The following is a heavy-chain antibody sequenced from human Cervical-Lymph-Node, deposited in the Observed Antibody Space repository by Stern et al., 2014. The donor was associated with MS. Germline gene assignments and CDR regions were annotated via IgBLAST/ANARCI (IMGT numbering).Heavy chain of an antibody. J-gene: IGHJ4*02. Sequence: VQPVESGGGVVQPGRSLRLSCAASGFNFISYSMYWVRQAPGKGLEWVAVILHDGSNEYYADSVKGRFTISRDNSKNTVSLQMNSLRVEDTAVYYCAREPYNYDGDGYLDHWGQGTLVTVSS. CDR2: ILHDGSNE. CDR1: GFNFISYS. V-gene: IGHV3-30-3*01. D-gene: IGHD3-22*01. CDR3: AREPYNYDGDGYLDH.